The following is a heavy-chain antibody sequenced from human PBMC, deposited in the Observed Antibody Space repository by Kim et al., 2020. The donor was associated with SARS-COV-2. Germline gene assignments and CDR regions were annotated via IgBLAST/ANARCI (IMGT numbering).Heavy chain of an antibody. CDR2: IYYSGST. Sequence: SETLSLTCTVSGGSISSSSYYWGWIRQPPGKGLEWIGSIYYSGSTYYNPSLKSRVTISVDTSKNQFSLKLSSVTAADTAVYYFACPVGTTVTTSLYGMDVWGQGTTVTVSS. CDR1: GGSISSSSYY. J-gene: IGHJ6*02. D-gene: IGHD4-17*01. V-gene: IGHV4-39*01. CDR3: ACPVGTTVTTSLYGMDV.